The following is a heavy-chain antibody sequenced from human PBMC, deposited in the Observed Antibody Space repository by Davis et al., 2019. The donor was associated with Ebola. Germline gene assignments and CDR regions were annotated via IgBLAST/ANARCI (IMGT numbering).Heavy chain of an antibody. CDR2: IKQDGSEK. CDR3: AKGLSGWYFDY. J-gene: IGHJ4*02. CDR1: GFTFSSYW. Sequence: GESLKISCAASGFTFSSYWMSWVRQAPGKGLEWVANIKQDGSEKYYVDSVKGRFTISRDNAKNSLYLQMNSLRAEDTALYYCAKGLSGWYFDYWGQGTLVTVSS. V-gene: IGHV3-7*03. D-gene: IGHD6-19*01.